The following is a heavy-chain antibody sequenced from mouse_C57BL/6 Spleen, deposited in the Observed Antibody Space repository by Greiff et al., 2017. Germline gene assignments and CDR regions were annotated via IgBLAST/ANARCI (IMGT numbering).Heavy chain of an antibody. J-gene: IGHJ3*01. D-gene: IGHD2-3*01. CDR1: GFSFNTYA. CDR2: IRSKSNNYAT. CDR3: VRQGDGYYGFAY. Sequence: EVKLVESGGGLVQPKGSLKLSCAASGFSFNTYAMNWVRQAPGKGLEWVARIRSKSNNYATYYADSVKDRFTITRDDSESMLYLQMNNLKTENTAMYYCVRQGDGYYGFAYWGQGTLVTVSA. V-gene: IGHV10-1*01.